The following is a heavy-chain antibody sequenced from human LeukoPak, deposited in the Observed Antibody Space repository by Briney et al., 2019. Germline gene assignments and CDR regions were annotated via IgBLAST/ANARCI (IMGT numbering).Heavy chain of an antibody. J-gene: IGHJ4*02. CDR2: ISGSSTYT. V-gene: IGHV3-11*06. Sequence: GGSLRLSCAASGFTFSDYYMGWIRQAPGKGLEWVSYISGSSTYTNYADSVKGRFTISRDNAKNSLYLQMNSLRAEDTAVYYCARVHGEDGYSYDYWGQGTLVTVSS. CDR1: GFTFSDYY. CDR3: ARVHGEDGYSYDY. D-gene: IGHD5-24*01.